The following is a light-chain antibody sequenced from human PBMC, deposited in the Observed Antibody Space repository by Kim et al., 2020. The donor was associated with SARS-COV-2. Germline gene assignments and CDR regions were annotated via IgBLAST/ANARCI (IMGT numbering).Light chain of an antibody. J-gene: IGKJ2*01. CDR3: RQYGSSPRT. CDR1: QSVSNSF. Sequence: ETVLTQSPGTLSLSPGGRATLSCRASQSVSNSFFAWYQQKPSQAPRLLIYGASSRATGIPDRFSGSGAGTDFTLTISRLEPEDFIMYYSRQYGSSPRTFGHGPKLEI. V-gene: IGKV3-20*01. CDR2: GAS.